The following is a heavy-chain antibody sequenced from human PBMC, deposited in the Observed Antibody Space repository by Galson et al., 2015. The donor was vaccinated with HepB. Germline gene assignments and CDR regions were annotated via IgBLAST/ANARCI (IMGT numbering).Heavy chain of an antibody. CDR3: ASTTVTTTQYYYYGMDV. J-gene: IGHJ6*02. CDR2: IIPISGIP. CDR1: GGTFSSYA. V-gene: IGHV1-69*10. D-gene: IGHD4-11*01. Sequence: SVKVSCKASGGTFSSYAINWVRQAPGQGLEWMGGIIPISGIPNYAQKFQGRVTINADKSTSTAYMELSSLRSEETAVYYCASTTVTTTQYYYYGMDVWGQGTTVTVSS.